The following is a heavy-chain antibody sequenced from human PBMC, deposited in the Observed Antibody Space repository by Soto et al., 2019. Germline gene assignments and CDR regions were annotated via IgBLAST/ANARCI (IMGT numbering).Heavy chain of an antibody. CDR3: ARGSYYSGWV. D-gene: IGHD6-19*01. V-gene: IGHV6-1*01. Sequence: SQTLSLTCAISGDSVSSTSAAWSWIRQSPSRGLEWLGRTYYRSKWYSDYAVSVKSRITINPDTSKNQFSLQLNSVTPEDTAVYYCARGSYYSGWVWGQGTLVTGLL. CDR1: GDSVSSTSAA. CDR2: TYYRSKWYS. J-gene: IGHJ4*02.